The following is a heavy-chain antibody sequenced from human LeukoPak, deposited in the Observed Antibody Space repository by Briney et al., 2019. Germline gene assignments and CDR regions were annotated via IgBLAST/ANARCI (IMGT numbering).Heavy chain of an antibody. CDR2: ISASGGDT. V-gene: IGHV3-23*01. CDR3: AKVYRDNGDYFAFNV. D-gene: IGHD4-17*01. J-gene: IGHJ3*01. CDR1: GFSFSTYS. Sequence: HAGGSLRLSCAASGFSFSTYSFSWVRQAPGKGLEWVSGISASGGDTFYADSVKGRFTISRDNSKNTLSLQMNSLRVEDTAVYYCAKVYRDNGDYFAFNVWGQGSMVIVSS.